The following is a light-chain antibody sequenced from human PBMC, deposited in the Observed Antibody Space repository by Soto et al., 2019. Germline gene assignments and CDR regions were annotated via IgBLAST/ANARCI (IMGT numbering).Light chain of an antibody. CDR1: KLGDKY. Sequence: SYELTQPTSVSVSPGQTASITCSGDKLGDKYACWYQQKPGRSPVLVIYQDSKRPSGIPERFSGSNSGNTATLTISGTQAMDEADYYCQAWDSSTVVFGGGTKVTVL. J-gene: IGLJ2*01. V-gene: IGLV3-1*01. CDR3: QAWDSSTVV. CDR2: QDS.